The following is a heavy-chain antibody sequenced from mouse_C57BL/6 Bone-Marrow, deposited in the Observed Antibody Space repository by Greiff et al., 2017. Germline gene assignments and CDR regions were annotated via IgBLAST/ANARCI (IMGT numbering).Heavy chain of an antibody. CDR1: GFTFSDYG. CDR3: ATTVWGY. J-gene: IGHJ2*01. D-gene: IGHD1-1*01. CDR2: INPSSGYT. V-gene: IGHV1-7*01. Sequence: LEESGGGLVKPGGSLKLSCAASGFTFSDYGMHWVKQRPGQGLEWIGYINPSSGYTKYNQKFKDKATLTADKSSSTAYMQLSSLTYEDSAVYYCATTVWGYWGQGTTLTVSS.